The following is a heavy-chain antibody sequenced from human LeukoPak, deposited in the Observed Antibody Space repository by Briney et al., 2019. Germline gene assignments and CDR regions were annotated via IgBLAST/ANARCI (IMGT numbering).Heavy chain of an antibody. V-gene: IGHV1-8*01. Sequence: ASVKVSCKASGYTFTTHDIHWVRQATGQGLEWLGLMSPNSGNTGYAQKFQGRVTMTSDSSISTAYMELSSLRSEDTAIYYCVRTPPNWGFDYWGQGTLVTVSS. CDR1: GYTFTTHD. CDR2: MSPNSGNT. D-gene: IGHD7-27*01. CDR3: VRTPPNWGFDY. J-gene: IGHJ4*02.